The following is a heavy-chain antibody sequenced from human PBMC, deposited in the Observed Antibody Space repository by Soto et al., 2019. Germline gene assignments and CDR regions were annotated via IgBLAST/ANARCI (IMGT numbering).Heavy chain of an antibody. Sequence: GGSLRLSCAASGFTFTRYSMNWVRQAPGKGLEWVSSISSTTNYIYYGDSMKGRFTISRDNAKNSLYLEMNSLRAEDTAVYYCARESEDLTSNLDYWGQGTLVTVSS. J-gene: IGHJ4*02. V-gene: IGHV3-21*06. CDR3: ARESEDLTSNLDY. CDR1: GFTFTRYS. CDR2: ISSTTNYI.